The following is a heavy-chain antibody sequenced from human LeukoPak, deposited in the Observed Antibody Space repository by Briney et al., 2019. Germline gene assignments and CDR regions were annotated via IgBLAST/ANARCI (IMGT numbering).Heavy chain of an antibody. CDR2: IYYSGST. J-gene: IGHJ3*02. V-gene: IGHV4-59*01. CDR3: ARDCSSTRCYDAFDI. Sequence: SVTLSLPCTLSGRSISSYYGRWIREPPGKGLECIGYIYYSGSTNYNPSLKSRVSISVDTSKNQFSLKLSSVTAADTAVYYCARDCSSTRCYDAFDIWGQGTMVTVSS. D-gene: IGHD2-2*01. CDR1: GRSISSYY.